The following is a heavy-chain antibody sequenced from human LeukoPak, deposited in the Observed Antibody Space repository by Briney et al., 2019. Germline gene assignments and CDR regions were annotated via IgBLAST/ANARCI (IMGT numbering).Heavy chain of an antibody. CDR3: ARGPYGDYAYYFDY. J-gene: IGHJ4*02. Sequence: PGGSLRLSCAASGFTFSSYEMNWVRQAPGKGLEWVSYISSTGGIIYYADSVKGRFTISRDNAKRSLFLQMNSLRAEDTAVYYCARGPYGDYAYYFDYWGQGTLVTVSS. D-gene: IGHD4-17*01. CDR2: ISSTGGII. V-gene: IGHV3-48*03. CDR1: GFTFSSYE.